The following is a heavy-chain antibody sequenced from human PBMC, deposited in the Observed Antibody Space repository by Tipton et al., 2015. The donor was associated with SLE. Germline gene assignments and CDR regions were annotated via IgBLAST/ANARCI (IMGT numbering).Heavy chain of an antibody. CDR3: ARGIYDFWSGYPHYFDY. V-gene: IGHV4-34*01. Sequence: TLSLTCAVSGYSISSGYYWSWIRQPPGKGLEWIGEINHSGSTNYNPSLKSRVTISVDTSKNQFSLKLSSVTAADTAVYYCARGIYDFWSGYPHYFDYWGQGTLVTVSS. J-gene: IGHJ4*02. CDR1: GYSISSGYY. D-gene: IGHD3-3*01. CDR2: INHSGST.